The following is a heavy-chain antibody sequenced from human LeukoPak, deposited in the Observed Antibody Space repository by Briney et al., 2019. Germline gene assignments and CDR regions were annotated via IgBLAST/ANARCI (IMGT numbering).Heavy chain of an antibody. V-gene: IGHV3-74*01. CDR2: INPDGSTT. CDR1: GFTFSSYW. J-gene: IGHJ3*01. Sequence: PGGSLRLSCEASGFTFSSYWMHWVRQAPGKGLVWVSRINPDGSTTSYADSVKGRFTISRDNAKNTLNLQMNSLRVEDTAVYYCAREVVATLTAFDFWGQQTMVTVSS. CDR3: AREVVATLTAFDF. D-gene: IGHD5-12*01.